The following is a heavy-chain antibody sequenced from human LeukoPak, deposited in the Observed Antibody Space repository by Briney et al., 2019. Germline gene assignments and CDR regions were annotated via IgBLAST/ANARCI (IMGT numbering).Heavy chain of an antibody. J-gene: IGHJ6*03. V-gene: IGHV5-51*01. CDR1: GYSFTSYW. CDR2: IYPGDSDT. D-gene: IGHD2-2*01. CDR3: ARHALPGDVVVPAAISVDYYYYYMDV. Sequence: GESLKISCKGSGYSFTSYWIGWVRQMPGKGLEWMGIIYPGDSDTRYSPSFQGQVTISADKSISTAYLQWSSLKASDTAMYYCARHALPGDVVVPAAISVDYYYYYMDVWGKGTTVTVSS.